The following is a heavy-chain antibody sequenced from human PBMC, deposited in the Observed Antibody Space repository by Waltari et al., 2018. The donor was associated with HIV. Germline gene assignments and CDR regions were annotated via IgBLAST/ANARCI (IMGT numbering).Heavy chain of an antibody. CDR1: GGSISSSSYY. Sequence: QLQLQESGPGLVKPSETLSLTCTVSGGSISSSSYYWGRIRHPPGKGLEWIGSIYYSGSTYYNPSLKSRVTISVDTSKNQFSLKLSSVTAADTAVYYCARHRPSSGSYYGDFDYWGQGTLVTVSS. CDR2: IYYSGST. D-gene: IGHD1-26*01. J-gene: IGHJ4*02. V-gene: IGHV4-39*01. CDR3: ARHRPSSGSYYGDFDY.